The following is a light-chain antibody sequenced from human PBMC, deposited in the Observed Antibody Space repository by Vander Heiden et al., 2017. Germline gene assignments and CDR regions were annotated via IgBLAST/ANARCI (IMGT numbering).Light chain of an antibody. V-gene: IGLV3-9*01. CDR1: HSGSKN. CDR3: QVWDTSTVV. J-gene: IGLJ2*01. Sequence: SYELTPPLSLSAALGQTATIPCWGYHSGSKNVHGYQQKPGQAPVLVIYTNKNRPSGIPERFSGSNSGNTATLTMSRAQGGDESDYYCQVWDTSTVVFDGGTKLTVL. CDR2: TNK.